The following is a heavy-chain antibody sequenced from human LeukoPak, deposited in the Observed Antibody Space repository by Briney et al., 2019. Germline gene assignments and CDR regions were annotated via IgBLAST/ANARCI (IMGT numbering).Heavy chain of an antibody. CDR2: INPNSGGT. V-gene: IGHV1-2*02. Sequence: ASVKVSCKASGYTFTGYYMHWVRQAPGQGLEWMGWINPNSGGTNYAQKFQGRVTMIRDTSISTAYMELSRLRSDDTAVYYCARTATVVVVAGDFDYWGQGTLVTVSS. CDR3: ARTATVVVVAGDFDY. J-gene: IGHJ4*02. CDR1: GYTFTGYY. D-gene: IGHD2-15*01.